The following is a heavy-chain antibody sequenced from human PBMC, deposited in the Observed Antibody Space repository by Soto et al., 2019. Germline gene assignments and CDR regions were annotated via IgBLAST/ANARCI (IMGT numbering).Heavy chain of an antibody. D-gene: IGHD3-22*01. V-gene: IGHV4-34*01. Sequence: PSEILSLTCAVYGGSFSGYYWRWIRQPPGKGLEWIGEINHSGSTNYNPSLKSRVTISVDTSKNQFSLKLSSVTAADTAVYYCARGERWTDYYDSSGTWIQHWGQGTLVTVSS. CDR3: ARGERWTDYYDSSGTWIQH. CDR1: GGSFSGYY. J-gene: IGHJ1*01. CDR2: INHSGST.